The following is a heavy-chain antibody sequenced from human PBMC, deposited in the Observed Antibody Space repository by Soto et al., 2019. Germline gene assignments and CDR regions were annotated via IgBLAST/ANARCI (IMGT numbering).Heavy chain of an antibody. CDR1: GFTFSSYA. Sequence: HPGGSLRLSCAASGFTFSSYAMSWVRQAPGKGLEWVSAISGSGGSTYYADSVKGRFTISRDNSKNTLYLQMNSLRAEDTAVYYCAKSFRAVEKDIVVVPAGNYYYYGMDVWGQGTTVTVSS. CDR3: AKSFRAVEKDIVVVPAGNYYYYGMDV. J-gene: IGHJ6*02. CDR2: ISGSGGST. D-gene: IGHD2-2*01. V-gene: IGHV3-23*01.